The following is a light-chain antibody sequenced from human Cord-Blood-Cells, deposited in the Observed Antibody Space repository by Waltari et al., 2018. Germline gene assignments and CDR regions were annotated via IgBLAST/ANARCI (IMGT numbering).Light chain of an antibody. V-gene: IGKV1-39*01. Sequence: DIQMTQSPSSLSASVGDRVTITCRASQSISSYVNWYQQKPGKAPKLLIYAASSLQSGVPSRFSGSGSGTDFTLTISSLQPEDFVTYYCQQSYSTRFTFGPGTKVDIK. CDR2: AAS. J-gene: IGKJ3*01. CDR3: QQSYSTRFT. CDR1: QSISSY.